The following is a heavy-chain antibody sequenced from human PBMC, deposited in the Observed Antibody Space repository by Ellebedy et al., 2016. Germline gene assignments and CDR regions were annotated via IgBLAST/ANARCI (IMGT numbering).Heavy chain of an antibody. CDR2: IHYTGTT. Sequence: SETLSLTCTVSGGSMSNHYWSWVRQAPGEGLEWIGYIHYTGTTNFDPSLKSRLTMSVDTSKNQFSLQLNSVTPEDTAVYYCLREIAFFRGVLNPFDYWGQGTLVTVSS. CDR1: GGSMSNHY. V-gene: IGHV4-59*11. J-gene: IGHJ4*02. CDR3: LREIAFFRGVLNPFDY. D-gene: IGHD3-10*01.